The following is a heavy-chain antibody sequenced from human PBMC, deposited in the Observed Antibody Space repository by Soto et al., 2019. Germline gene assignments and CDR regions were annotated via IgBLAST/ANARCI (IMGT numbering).Heavy chain of an antibody. V-gene: IGHV1-69*01. CDR1: GATFSSYA. Sequence: QVQLVQSGAEVKKPGSSVKVSCKAPGATFSSYAISWVRQAPGQGLEWMGGIIPIFGTANYAQKFQGRVKITAEESTSTAYMELSSLRPENTAVYYCPRVSGNGRRDDYWGQGTLVNVSS. D-gene: IGHD1-26*01. J-gene: IGHJ4*02. CDR3: PRVSGNGRRDDY. CDR2: IIPIFGTA.